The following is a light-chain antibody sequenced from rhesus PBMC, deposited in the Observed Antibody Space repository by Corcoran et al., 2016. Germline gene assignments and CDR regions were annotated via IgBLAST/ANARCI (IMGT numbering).Light chain of an antibody. CDR2: DVS. CDR1: SSDVGGYTY. J-gene: IGLJ6*01. V-gene: IGLV2S7*01. CDR3: CSYTTSSTLV. Sequence: QSAPTQPPSVSGSPGQSVTISCTGTSSDVGGYTYVSWYQQHPGKAPKLMIYDVSMRPSGVSDRVSGSKSGNTASLTISGLQDEDVADYYCCSYTTSSTLVFGSGTKLTVL.